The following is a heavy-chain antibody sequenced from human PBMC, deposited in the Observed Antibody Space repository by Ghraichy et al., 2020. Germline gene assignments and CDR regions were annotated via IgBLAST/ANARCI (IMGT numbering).Heavy chain of an antibody. D-gene: IGHD6-19*01. CDR3: ASLGAGYSSGWYNLPSDY. CDR1: GFTFSSYS. Sequence: GESLNISCAASGFTFSSYSMNWVRQAPGKGLEWVSYISSSSSTIYYADSVKGRFTISRDNAKNSLYLQMNSLRAEDTAVYYCASLGAGYSSGWYNLPSDYWGQGTLVTVSS. V-gene: IGHV3-48*01. J-gene: IGHJ4*02. CDR2: ISSSSSTI.